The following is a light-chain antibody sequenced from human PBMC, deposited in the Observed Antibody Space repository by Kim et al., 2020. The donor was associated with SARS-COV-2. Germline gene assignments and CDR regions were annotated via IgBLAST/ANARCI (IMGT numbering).Light chain of an antibody. Sequence: RVSISCAGGSSNIGTGHDVHWYQHRPGMAPKLRVFSNTRRPSGVPDRFSGSKSGTAASLTIAGLQAEDEADYYCQSYDSSLSAWVFGGGTQLTVL. V-gene: IGLV1-40*01. CDR1: SSNIGTGHD. J-gene: IGLJ3*02. CDR2: SNT. CDR3: QSYDSSLSAWV.